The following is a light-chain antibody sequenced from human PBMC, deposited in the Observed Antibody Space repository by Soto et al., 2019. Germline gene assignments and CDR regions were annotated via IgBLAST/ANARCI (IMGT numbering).Light chain of an antibody. CDR1: QSVSSN. Sequence: EIVMTQSPRTLSVSPGERATLSCRASQSVSSNLAWHQQKPGQAPRLLIYGASTRAAGIPARFSGSGSGTEFTLTISSLQSEDFAVYYCQQYDDWPPRFGQGTKVEIK. CDR3: QQYDDWPPR. J-gene: IGKJ1*01. CDR2: GAS. V-gene: IGKV3D-15*01.